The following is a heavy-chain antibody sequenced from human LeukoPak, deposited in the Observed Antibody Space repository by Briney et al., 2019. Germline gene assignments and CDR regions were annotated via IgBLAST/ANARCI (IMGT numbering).Heavy chain of an antibody. CDR2: ISWNSGSI. CDR3: ATGGSSWSGDY. D-gene: IGHD6-13*01. Sequence: PGGSLRLSCAASGFTFDDYAMHWVRQAPGKGLEWVSGISWNSGSIGYADSVKGRFTISRDNAKNSLYLQMNSLRPEDTAVYYCATGGSSWSGDYWGQGTLVTVSS. J-gene: IGHJ4*02. CDR1: GFTFDDYA. V-gene: IGHV3-9*01.